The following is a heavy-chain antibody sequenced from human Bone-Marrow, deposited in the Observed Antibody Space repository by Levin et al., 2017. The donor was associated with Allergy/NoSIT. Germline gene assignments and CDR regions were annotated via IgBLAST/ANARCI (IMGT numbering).Heavy chain of an antibody. Sequence: NTSETLSLTCAVYGGSFSGYYWSWIRQPPGKGLEWIGEINHSGSTNYNPSLKSRVTISVDTSKNQFSLKLSSVTAADTAVYYCARVNIVVVVAATRARNRNNWFDPWGQGTLVTVSS. J-gene: IGHJ5*02. V-gene: IGHV4-34*01. D-gene: IGHD2-15*01. CDR2: INHSGST. CDR1: GGSFSGYY. CDR3: ARVNIVVVVAATRARNRNNWFDP.